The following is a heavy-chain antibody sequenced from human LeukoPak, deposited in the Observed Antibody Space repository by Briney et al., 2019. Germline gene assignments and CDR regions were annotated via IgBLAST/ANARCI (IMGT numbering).Heavy chain of an antibody. D-gene: IGHD2-15*01. J-gene: IGHJ4*02. CDR2: IIPIFGTA. Sequence: ASVKVSCKASGGTFSSYAISWVRQAPGQGLEWMGGIIPIFGTANYAQKFQGRVTITADESTSTAYMELSSLRSEDTAVYYCTTDTWYSAGHWGQGTLVTVSS. V-gene: IGHV1-69*13. CDR3: TTDTWYSAGH. CDR1: GGTFSSYA.